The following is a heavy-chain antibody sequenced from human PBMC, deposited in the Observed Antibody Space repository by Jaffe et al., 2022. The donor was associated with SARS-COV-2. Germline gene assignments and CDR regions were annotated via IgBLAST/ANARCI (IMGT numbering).Heavy chain of an antibody. Sequence: EVQLVESGGDLVQPGESLRLSCAASGFAFKYYAMIWVRQAPGKGLEWIAFISLNSDTIHYADSVKGRFTVSRDNAKSSLYLQMNDLGAEDTAVYYCARNGDGSGDYWGQGTLVTVSS. V-gene: IGHV3-48*01. J-gene: IGHJ4*02. CDR3: ARNGDGSGDY. CDR1: GFAFKYYA. D-gene: IGHD3-10*01. CDR2: ISLNSDTI.